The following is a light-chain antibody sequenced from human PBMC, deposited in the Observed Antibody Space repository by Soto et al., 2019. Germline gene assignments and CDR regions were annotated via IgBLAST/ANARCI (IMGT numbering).Light chain of an antibody. J-gene: IGKJ1*01. CDR1: QGVASRY. V-gene: IGKV3-20*01. CDR3: QQYGSSPQT. CDR2: HAS. Sequence: EIVLTQSPGTLSLSPGERATLSCRANQGVASRYLAWYQQKPGQAPRLLIYHASSRAIGIPDRFSGSGSGTDFTLTISRLEPEDFAVYYCQQYGSSPQTFGQGTKVDIK.